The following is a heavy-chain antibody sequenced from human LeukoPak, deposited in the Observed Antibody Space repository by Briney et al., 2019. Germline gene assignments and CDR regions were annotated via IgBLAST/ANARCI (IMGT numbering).Heavy chain of an antibody. V-gene: IGHV1-69*05. Sequence: ASVKVSCKASGGTFSSYAISWVRQAPGQGLEWMGGIIPIFGTANYAQKFQGRVTMTRDTSISTAYMELSRLRSDDTAVYYCAPLEGGMDVWGQGTTVTVSS. CDR1: GGTFSSYA. J-gene: IGHJ6*02. CDR3: APLEGGMDV. CDR2: IIPIFGTA.